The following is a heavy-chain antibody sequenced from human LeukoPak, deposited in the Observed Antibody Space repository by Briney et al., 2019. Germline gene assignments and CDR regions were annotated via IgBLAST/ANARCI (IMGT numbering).Heavy chain of an antibody. CDR3: ARDPPRTYGPGSYAVDPLDS. J-gene: IGHJ4*02. V-gene: IGHV3-23*01. CDR2: ISGSGGGT. D-gene: IGHD3-10*01. Sequence: GGSLRLSCAASGFTLTSYGMSWVPEAPGKGVEWVSPISGSGGGTYSADSVKGGFTISRDNSKTTLYLQINSLRHDDTAVYYCARDPPRTYGPGSYAVDPLDSWGQGSLVTVSS. CDR1: GFTLTSYG.